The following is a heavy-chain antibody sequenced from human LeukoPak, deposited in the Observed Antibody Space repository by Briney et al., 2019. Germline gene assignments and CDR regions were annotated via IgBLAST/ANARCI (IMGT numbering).Heavy chain of an antibody. J-gene: IGHJ4*02. CDR1: GYSFTSYW. CDR2: IYPGDSDT. D-gene: IGHD3-10*01. CDR3: ARGITMVRGVIINFDY. Sequence: GESLKISCKGSGYSFTSYWIGWVRQMPGRGLEWMGIIYPGDSDTRYSPSFQGQVTISADKSISTAYLQWSSLKASDTAMYYCARGITMVRGVIINFDYWGQGTLVTVSS. V-gene: IGHV5-51*01.